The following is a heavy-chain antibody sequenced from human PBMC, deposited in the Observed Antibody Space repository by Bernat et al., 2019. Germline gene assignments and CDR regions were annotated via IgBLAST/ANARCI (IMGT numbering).Heavy chain of an antibody. J-gene: IGHJ4*02. CDR1: GGTGSGEG. CDR2: MWYDGSTQ. D-gene: IGHD3-10*01. V-gene: IGHV3-33*01. Sequence: GGGGGGGGGGVGGGGAGAGGTGSGEGVRWVRQAPGKGREWVGGMWYDGSTQYYADSVRGRFTISRDNYKTTLYLQMNSLRAEDTAVSYCARLWFGELLIDYWGQGTLVTVSS. CDR3: ARLWFGELLIDY.